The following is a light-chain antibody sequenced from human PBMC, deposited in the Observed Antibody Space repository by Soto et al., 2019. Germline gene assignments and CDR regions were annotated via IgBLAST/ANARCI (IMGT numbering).Light chain of an antibody. V-gene: IGKV3-20*01. CDR3: QQYDSSPLT. CDR2: GAS. CDR1: QSVSSSY. J-gene: IGKJ4*02. Sequence: EIVLTQSPGTLSLSPGERATLSCRASQSVSSSYLAWYLQKPGQAPRLLIYGASSRATGIQDRFSGSGSVTDVTLTISRLEPEDCAVYSCQQYDSSPLTFGGGTKVDIK.